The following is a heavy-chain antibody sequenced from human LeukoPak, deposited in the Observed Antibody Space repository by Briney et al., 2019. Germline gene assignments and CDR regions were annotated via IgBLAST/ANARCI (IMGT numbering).Heavy chain of an antibody. V-gene: IGHV4-4*07. J-gene: IGHJ5*02. CDR1: GGSISSYY. CDR2: IYTSGST. Sequence: SETLSLTCAVSGGSISSYYWSWIRQPAGKGLEWIGRIYTSGSTNYNPSLKSRVTMSVDTSKNQFSLKLSSVTAADTAVYYCARDSPGRITIFGVALQLQSWFDPWGQGTLVTVSS. CDR3: ARDSPGRITIFGVALQLQSWFDP. D-gene: IGHD3-3*01.